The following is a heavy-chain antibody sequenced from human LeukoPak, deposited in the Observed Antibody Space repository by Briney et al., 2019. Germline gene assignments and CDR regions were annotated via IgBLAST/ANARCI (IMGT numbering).Heavy chain of an antibody. D-gene: IGHD3-22*01. V-gene: IGHV5-51*01. Sequence: GESLKVSCTGSGYTFTSYWIGWVRQTPGKGLEWMGMIYPGDSETRYSSSLQGQVTISADKSISTAYLQWSSLKASDTAMYYCARKGTYYYDSSGYYNNWFDPWGQGTLVTVSS. CDR3: ARKGTYYYDSSGYYNNWFDP. CDR2: IYPGDSET. J-gene: IGHJ5*02. CDR1: GYTFTSYW.